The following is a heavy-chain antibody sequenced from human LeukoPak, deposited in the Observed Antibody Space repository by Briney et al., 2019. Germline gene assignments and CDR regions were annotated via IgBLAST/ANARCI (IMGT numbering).Heavy chain of an antibody. J-gene: IGHJ3*01. V-gene: IGHV3-7*01. Sequence: PGGSLRLSCAASGFTFNYYWMTWVRQVPGKGLEWVANMKPDGSAQYYADSVRGRFTISRDSAKNSLYLQMNSLRAEDTAVYYCARDFSPPGRYYYGFFWGQGTMVTVSS. CDR1: GFTFNYYW. CDR2: MKPDGSAQ. D-gene: IGHD3-10*01. CDR3: ARDFSPPGRYYYGFF.